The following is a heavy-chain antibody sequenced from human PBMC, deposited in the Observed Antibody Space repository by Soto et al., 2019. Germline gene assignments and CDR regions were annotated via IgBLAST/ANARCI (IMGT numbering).Heavy chain of an antibody. D-gene: IGHD3-16*01. Sequence: VGSLRLSCTAPGFTFSSYAMHWVRQAPGRGLEWVAVVSYDGSIENYVDSVRGRFTISRDNSKNTVFLQMNSLRVEDTAVYYCAKDLYYYDFSLDDSWGQGTLVTVSS. CDR3: AKDLYYYDFSLDDS. V-gene: IGHV3-30*18. J-gene: IGHJ5*02. CDR2: VSYDGSIE. CDR1: GFTFSSYA.